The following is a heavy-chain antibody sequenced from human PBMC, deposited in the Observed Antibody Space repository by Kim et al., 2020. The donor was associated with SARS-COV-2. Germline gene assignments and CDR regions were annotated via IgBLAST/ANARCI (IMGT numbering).Heavy chain of an antibody. J-gene: IGHJ4*01. D-gene: IGHD3-10*01. Sequence: GALRLSCAASGFTFSNYAMSWVRQAPGKGLEWVSTISGSDGSTYYADSVRGRFTISRDNSNNTLYLQMNSLRAEDTAVYYCAKKFHYGSGSYLYYFDYW. CDR3: AKKFHYGSGSYLYYFDY. CDR2: ISGSDGST. CDR1: GFTFSNYA. V-gene: IGHV3-23*01.